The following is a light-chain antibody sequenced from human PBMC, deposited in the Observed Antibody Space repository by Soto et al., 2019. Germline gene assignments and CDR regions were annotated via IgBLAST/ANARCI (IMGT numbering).Light chain of an antibody. J-gene: IGLJ1*01. CDR3: SSYAGSTNFV. V-gene: IGLV2-8*01. Sequence: QSVLTQPPSASGSPGQSVTISCTGTSSDVGGYNYVSWYQQHPGKAPRLMIYDVIKRPSGVPDRFSGSKSGNTVSLTVSGLQAEDEADYYCSSYAGSTNFVFGPGTKVTVL. CDR2: DVI. CDR1: SSDVGGYNY.